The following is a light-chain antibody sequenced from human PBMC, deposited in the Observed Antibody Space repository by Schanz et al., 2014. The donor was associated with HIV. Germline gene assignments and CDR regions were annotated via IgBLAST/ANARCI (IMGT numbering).Light chain of an antibody. Sequence: QSVLTQPPSVSAASGQRVTISCSGSTSNIGNNHISWYLQLPGTAPKLLIYDNDKRPSGIPDRFSDSKSCTSATLAITALQTGDEADYYCGTWDGTLSARVFGGGTKVTVL. CDR3: GTWDGTLSARV. CDR1: TSNIGNNH. J-gene: IGLJ3*02. V-gene: IGLV1-51*01. CDR2: DND.